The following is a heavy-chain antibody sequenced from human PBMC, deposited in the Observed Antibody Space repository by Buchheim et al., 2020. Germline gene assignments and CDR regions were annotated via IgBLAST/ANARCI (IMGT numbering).Heavy chain of an antibody. Sequence: QVQLQQWGAGLLKPSETLSLTCAVYGGSFSGYYWSWIRQPPGKGLEWIGEINHSGSTNYNLSLKSRVTISVDTSKNQFSLKVNSVTAADTAVYYCARGSGWFPFDYWGQGTL. V-gene: IGHV4-34*01. J-gene: IGHJ4*02. CDR3: ARGSGWFPFDY. CDR2: INHSGST. D-gene: IGHD6-19*01. CDR1: GGSFSGYY.